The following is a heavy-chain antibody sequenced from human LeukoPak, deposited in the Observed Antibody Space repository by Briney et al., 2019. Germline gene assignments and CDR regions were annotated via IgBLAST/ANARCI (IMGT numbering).Heavy chain of an antibody. CDR3: ARPYSGSYNRSFDY. CDR1: GYTFTGYY. CDR2: INPNSGGT. Sequence: ASVKVSCKASGYTFTGYYMHWVRQAPGQGLEWMGWINPNSGGTNYAQKFQGRVTMTRDTSIGTAYMELSRLRSDDTAVYYCARPYSGSYNRSFDYWGQGTLVAVSP. J-gene: IGHJ4*02. D-gene: IGHD1-26*01. V-gene: IGHV1-2*02.